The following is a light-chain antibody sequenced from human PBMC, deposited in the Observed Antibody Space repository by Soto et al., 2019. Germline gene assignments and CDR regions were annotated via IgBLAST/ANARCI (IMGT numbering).Light chain of an antibody. CDR2: GAS. J-gene: IGKJ3*01. CDR3: QQVNTYPFT. CDR1: QGVKSY. Sequence: DVQLTQSPSFLSASVGDRVTITCRASQGVKSYLAWYQQKPGKAPKLLIYGASTLQGGVPARFSGSGSGTEFTLTISSLQPEDFATYYCQQVNTYPFTFGPGTKVEIK. V-gene: IGKV1-9*01.